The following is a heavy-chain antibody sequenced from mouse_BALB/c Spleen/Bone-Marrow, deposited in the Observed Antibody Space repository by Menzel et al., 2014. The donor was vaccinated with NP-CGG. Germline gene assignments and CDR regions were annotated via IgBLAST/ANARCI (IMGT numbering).Heavy chain of an antibody. CDR1: GFDFSGFW. Sequence: DVQLAESGGGLVQPGGSLKLSCAASGFDFSGFWMGWVRRAPGKGLEWIGEINPDSSTINYTPSLKDRFIISRDNAKNTLYLQMSKVRSEDTALYYCARLGYYGGFAYWGQGTLVTVSA. CDR3: ARLGYYGGFAY. J-gene: IGHJ3*01. V-gene: IGHV4-1*02. CDR2: INPDSSTI. D-gene: IGHD2-3*01.